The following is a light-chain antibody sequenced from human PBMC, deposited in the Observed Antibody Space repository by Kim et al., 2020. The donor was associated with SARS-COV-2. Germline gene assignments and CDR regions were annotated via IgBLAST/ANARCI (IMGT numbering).Light chain of an antibody. V-gene: IGLV2-8*01. J-gene: IGLJ3*02. CDR2: EFT. CDR3: ASYADANTWV. Sequence: GQAVTIACTGTSSDVGGYKYVTWYQQYPGEAPKVLIYEFTKRPAGVPGRFSGSKSGNTASLTVSGLRTEDEADYYCASYADANTWVFGGGTRLTVL. CDR1: SSDVGGYKY.